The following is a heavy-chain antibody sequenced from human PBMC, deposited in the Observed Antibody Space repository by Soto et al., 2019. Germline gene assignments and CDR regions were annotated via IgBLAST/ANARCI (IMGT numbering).Heavy chain of an antibody. CDR2: INPNSGGT. CDR3: ARDLHRLNYDFWSGYYTPDWFDP. D-gene: IGHD3-3*01. CDR1: GYTFTGYY. Sequence: ASVKVSCKASGYTFTGYYMHWVRQAPAQGLEWMGWINPNSGGTNYAQKFQGWVTMTRDTSISTAYMELSRLRSDDTAVYYCARDLHRLNYDFWSGYYTPDWFDPWGQGTLVTVSS. V-gene: IGHV1-2*04. J-gene: IGHJ5*02.